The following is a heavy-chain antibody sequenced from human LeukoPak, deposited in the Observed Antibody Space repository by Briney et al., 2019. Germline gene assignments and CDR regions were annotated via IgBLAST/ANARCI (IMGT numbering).Heavy chain of an antibody. V-gene: IGHV1-69*05. J-gene: IGHJ1*01. CDR1: GGTFSSYA. CDR3: ARVGRTIVATMAY. CDR2: IIPIFGTA. D-gene: IGHD5-12*01. Sequence: ASVKVSCKASGGTFSSYAISWVRQAPGQGLEWMGGIIPIFGTANYAQKFQGRVTITTDESTGTAYLELRSLRSDDTAVYYCARVGRTIVATMAYWGQGTQVTVSS.